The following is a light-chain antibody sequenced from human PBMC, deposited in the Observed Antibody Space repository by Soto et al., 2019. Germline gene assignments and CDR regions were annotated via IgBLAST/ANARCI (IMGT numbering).Light chain of an antibody. CDR2: GAS. V-gene: IGKV3D-15*01. CDR3: QQFYDWPPNT. Sequence: TQSPALLSVSPGETATLSCKASQPIANKLAWYQQSPGQTPRLLIYGASTRASGVPDRFSGSGSGTDFTLTITSPQAEDFATYYCQQFYDWPPNTFGQGTKVDIK. J-gene: IGKJ2*01. CDR1: QPIANK.